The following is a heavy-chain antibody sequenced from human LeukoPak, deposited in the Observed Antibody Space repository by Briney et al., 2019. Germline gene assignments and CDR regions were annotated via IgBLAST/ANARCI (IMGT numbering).Heavy chain of an antibody. CDR3: ARDRTTVTTKYNWFDP. J-gene: IGHJ5*02. V-gene: IGHV4-38-2*02. CDR2: IYHSGST. CDR1: GYSISSGYY. D-gene: IGHD4-17*01. Sequence: SETLSLTCTVSGYSISSGYYWGWIRQPPGKGLEWIGSIYHSGSTYYNPSLKSRVTISVDTSKNQFSLKLSSVTAADTAVYYCARDRTTVTTKYNWFDPWGQGTLVTVSS.